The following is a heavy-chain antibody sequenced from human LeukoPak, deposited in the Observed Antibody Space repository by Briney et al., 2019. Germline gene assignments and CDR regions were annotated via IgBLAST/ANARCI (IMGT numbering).Heavy chain of an antibody. CDR1: GFSFSSDG. Sequence: GGSLRLSCAASGFSFSSDGMSWVRQAPGKGLEWVSGILGGAGSTYYADSVKGRFTISRDNSKNTLYLQMNSLRAEDTAVYYCAHGTMYQLDYWGQGTLVTVSS. V-gene: IGHV3-23*01. CDR3: AHGTMYQLDY. CDR2: ILGGAGST. D-gene: IGHD2-2*01. J-gene: IGHJ4*02.